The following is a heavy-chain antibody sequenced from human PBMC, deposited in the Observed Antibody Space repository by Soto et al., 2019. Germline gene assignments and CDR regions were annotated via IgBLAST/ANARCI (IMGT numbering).Heavy chain of an antibody. CDR1: GGSISSYY. V-gene: IGHV4-59*08. CDR2: IYYSGST. J-gene: IGHJ4*02. Sequence: QVQLQESGPGLVKPSETLSLTCTVSGGSISSYYWSWIRQPPGKGLEWIGYIYYSGSTNYNPSLKSRVTISVDTSKNQFSLKLSSVTAADTAVYYCARHEHDILTGYFDYWGQGTLVTVSS. CDR3: ARHEHDILTGYFDY. D-gene: IGHD3-9*01.